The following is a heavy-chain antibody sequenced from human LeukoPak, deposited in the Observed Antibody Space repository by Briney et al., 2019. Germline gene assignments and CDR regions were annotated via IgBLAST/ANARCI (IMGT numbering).Heavy chain of an antibody. CDR3: AKFTRSEYSSSWQGDY. Sequence: GGSLRLSCAASGFTFSNYAMSWVRQVPGKGLEWVSAISGSGGSTYYADSVKGRFTISRDNSKNTLYLQMNSLRAEDTAVYYCAKFTRSEYSSSWQGDYWGQGTLVTVSS. CDR2: ISGSGGST. J-gene: IGHJ4*02. V-gene: IGHV3-23*01. D-gene: IGHD6-13*01. CDR1: GFTFSNYA.